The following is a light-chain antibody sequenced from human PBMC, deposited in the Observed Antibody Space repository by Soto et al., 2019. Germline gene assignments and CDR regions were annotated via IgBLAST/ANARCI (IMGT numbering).Light chain of an antibody. CDR3: QQYNSYPWT. J-gene: IGKJ1*01. Sequence: DIQMTQSPSTLSASVGDRVTITCRASQSISSWLAWYQQKPGKAPKLLFYKASSLESVVPSRFSGSGSGKEFTLTISSMQPDYFSTYYCQQYNSYPWTFGQVTKVEIK. CDR2: KAS. CDR1: QSISSW. V-gene: IGKV1-5*03.